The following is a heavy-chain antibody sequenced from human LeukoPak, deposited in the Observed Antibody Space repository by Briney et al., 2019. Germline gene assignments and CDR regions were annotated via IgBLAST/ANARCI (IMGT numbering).Heavy chain of an antibody. CDR2: IYTSGST. Sequence: SETLSLTCAVYGGSFSGYYWSWIRQPPGKGLEWIGRIYTSGSTNYNPSLKSRVTMSVDTSKNQFSLKLSSVTAADTAVYYCARESGYSYGYILYYFDYWGQGTLVTVSS. D-gene: IGHD5-18*01. CDR3: ARESGYSYGYILYYFDY. CDR1: GGSFSGYY. V-gene: IGHV4-4*07. J-gene: IGHJ4*02.